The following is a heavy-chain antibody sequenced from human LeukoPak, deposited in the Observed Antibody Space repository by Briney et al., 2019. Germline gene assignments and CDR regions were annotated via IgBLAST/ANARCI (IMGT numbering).Heavy chain of an antibody. D-gene: IGHD1-14*01. CDR1: GFTFSDYY. J-gene: IGHJ3*02. CDR2: ISSSSSYT. Sequence: SGVSLRLSCAASGFTFSDYYMSWIREAPGKGLEGVSYISSSSSYTNYADSVKGRFTISRDNAKNSLYLQMNSLRAEDTAVYYCARANQFMRIDVFDIWGQGTMVTVSS. CDR3: ARANQFMRIDVFDI. V-gene: IGHV3-11*05.